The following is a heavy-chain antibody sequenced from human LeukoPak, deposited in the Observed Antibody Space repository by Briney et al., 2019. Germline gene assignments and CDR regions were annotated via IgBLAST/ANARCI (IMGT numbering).Heavy chain of an antibody. J-gene: IGHJ4*02. CDR2: IYYSGKT. D-gene: IGHD3-3*01. CDR3: ARDLGYYSWFDY. CDR1: GGSISSSNYY. V-gene: IGHV4-39*07. Sequence: KASETLSLTCTVSGGSISSSNYYWGWIRQPPGKGLEWIATIYYSGKTYYNPSLKSRVTISVDTSKNQFSLKLSSVTAADTAVYYCARDLGYYSWFDYWGQGTLVTVSS.